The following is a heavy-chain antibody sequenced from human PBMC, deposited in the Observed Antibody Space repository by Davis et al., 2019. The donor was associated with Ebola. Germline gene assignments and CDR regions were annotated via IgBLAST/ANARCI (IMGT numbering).Heavy chain of an antibody. Sequence: ASVKVSCKASGYTFTSYGISWVRQAPGQGLEWMGWISAYNGNTIYAQKFQGRVTMTEDTSTDTAYMELSSLRSEDTAVYYCATDSSYGAVVNYYGMDVWGQGTTVTVSS. CDR3: ATDSSYGAVVNYYGMDV. CDR1: GYTFTSYG. J-gene: IGHJ6*02. D-gene: IGHD4-17*01. V-gene: IGHV1-18*01. CDR2: ISAYNGNT.